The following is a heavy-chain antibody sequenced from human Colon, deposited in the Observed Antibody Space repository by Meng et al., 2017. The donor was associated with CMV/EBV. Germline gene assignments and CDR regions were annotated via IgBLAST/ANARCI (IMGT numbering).Heavy chain of an antibody. CDR3: AKYCSSGACLDY. V-gene: IGHV3-74*03. J-gene: IGHJ4*02. Sequence: ADSECTFSDDWMHWVLHAPGKGLVWVSRIKDDGRSTTYADSVKGRFTISRDNAQNTVYLQMNSLRAEDTAVYYCAKYCSSGACLDYWGQGTLVTVSS. D-gene: IGHD2-2*01. CDR1: ECTFSDDW. CDR2: IKDDGRST.